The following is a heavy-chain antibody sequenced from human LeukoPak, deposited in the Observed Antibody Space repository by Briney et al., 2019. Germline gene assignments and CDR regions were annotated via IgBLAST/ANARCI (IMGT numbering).Heavy chain of an antibody. V-gene: IGHV4-34*01. J-gene: IGHJ6*03. Sequence: SETLSLTCAVYGGSFSGYYWSWLSQPPGKGLEWLGEINHSGSTNYNPSLKSRVTISVDTSRNQFSLKLSSVAAADTAVYYCARGKKITVVRGVIRNYYYYMDVWGKGTTVTASS. CDR2: INHSGST. D-gene: IGHD3-10*01. CDR3: ARGKKITVVRGVIRNYYYYMDV. CDR1: GGSFSGYY.